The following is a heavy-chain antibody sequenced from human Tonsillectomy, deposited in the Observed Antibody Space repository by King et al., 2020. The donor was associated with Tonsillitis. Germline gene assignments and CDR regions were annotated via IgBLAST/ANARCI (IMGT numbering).Heavy chain of an antibody. CDR2: IVVGSGNT. CDR3: AAQAAGTGNAFDI. V-gene: IGHV1-58*02. D-gene: IGHD6-13*01. Sequence: QLVESGPEVKKPGTSLKVSCKASGFTFTSSAMQWVRQARGQRLEWIGWIVVGSGNTNYAQKFQERVTITRDMSTSTAYMELSSLRSEDTAVYYCAAQAAGTGNAFDIWGQGTMVTVSS. CDR1: GFTFTSSA. J-gene: IGHJ3*02.